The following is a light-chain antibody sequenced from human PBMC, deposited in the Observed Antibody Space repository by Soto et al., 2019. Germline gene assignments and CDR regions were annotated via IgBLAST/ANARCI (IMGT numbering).Light chain of an antibody. CDR1: QSLLHSDGKTY. CDR2: EVS. V-gene: IGKV2-29*01. J-gene: IGKJ2*01. CDR3: QQYDSWPPSYT. Sequence: DIVMTQTPLSLSVTPGQPASISCKSSQSLLHSDGKTYLYWYLQKPGQSPQLLIYEVSSRFSGVPDRFSGSGSGTDFTLTISSLQSEDFAVYYCQQYDSWPPSYTFGQGTKLEIK.